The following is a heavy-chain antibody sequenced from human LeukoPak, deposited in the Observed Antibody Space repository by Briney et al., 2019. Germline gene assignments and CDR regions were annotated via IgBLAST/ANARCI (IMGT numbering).Heavy chain of an antibody. D-gene: IGHD1-1*01. Sequence: SETLSLTCAVYGGSFSGYYWSWIRQPPGKGLEWIGEINHSGSTNYNPSLKSRVTISVDTSKNQFSLKLSSVTAADTAVYYCARGTGTTVLYYYYGMGVWGKGTTVTVSS. CDR3: ARGTGTTVLYYYYGMGV. CDR1: GGSFSGYY. J-gene: IGHJ6*04. CDR2: INHSGST. V-gene: IGHV4-34*01.